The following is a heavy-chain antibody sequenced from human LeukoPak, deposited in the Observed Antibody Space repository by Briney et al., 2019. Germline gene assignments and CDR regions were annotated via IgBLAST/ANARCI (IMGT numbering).Heavy chain of an antibody. V-gene: IGHV3-43D*03. CDR3: AKDGHYYGSGSQAPIYFDY. J-gene: IGHJ4*02. Sequence: GGSLRLSCAASGFTFDDYAMHWVRQAPGKGLEWVSLISWDGGSTYYADSVKGRFTISRDNSKNSLYLQMNSLRAEDTALYYCAKDGHYYGSGSQAPIYFDYWGQGTLVTVSS. D-gene: IGHD3-10*01. CDR2: ISWDGGST. CDR1: GFTFDDYA.